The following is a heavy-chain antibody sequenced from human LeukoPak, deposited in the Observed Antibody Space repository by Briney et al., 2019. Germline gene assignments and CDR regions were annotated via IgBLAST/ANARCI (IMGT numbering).Heavy chain of an antibody. CDR3: AIRKSGNAIDY. CDR2: ISYDGSNK. CDR1: GFTFSSYA. J-gene: IGHJ4*02. V-gene: IGHV3-30*14. D-gene: IGHD5-12*01. Sequence: GGSLRLSCAASGFTFSSYAMHWVRQAPGKGLEWVAVISYDGSNKYYADSVKGRFTISRDNSKNTLYLLMNSLRAEDTAVYYCAIRKSGNAIDYWGQGTLVTVSS.